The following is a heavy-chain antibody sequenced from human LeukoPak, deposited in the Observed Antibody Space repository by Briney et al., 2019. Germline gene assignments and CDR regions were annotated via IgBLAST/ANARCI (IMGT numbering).Heavy chain of an antibody. CDR2: ISYDGSNK. Sequence: PGGSLRLFCAASGFTFSSYAMHWVRQAPGKGLEWVAVISYDGSNKYYADSVKGRFTISRDNSKNTLYLQMNSLRAEDTAVYYCARSHDFAQPGDYWGQGTLVIVSS. D-gene: IGHD1-1*01. CDR1: GFTFSSYA. CDR3: ARSHDFAQPGDY. V-gene: IGHV3-30-3*01. J-gene: IGHJ4*02.